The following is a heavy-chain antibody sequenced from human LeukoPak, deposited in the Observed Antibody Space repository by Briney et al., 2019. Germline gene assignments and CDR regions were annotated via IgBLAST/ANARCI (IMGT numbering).Heavy chain of an antibody. CDR1: GFTFSDYY. CDR2: ISSSGSTI. CDR3: ARDRGTTVGYNWFDP. V-gene: IGHV3-11*01. Sequence: GGSLRLSCAASGFTFSDYYMSWIRQAPGKGLEWVSYISSSGSTIYYADSVKGRFTISRDNDKNSLYLQMNSLRAEDTAVYYCARDRGTTVGYNWFDPWGQGTLVTVSS. D-gene: IGHD1-1*01. J-gene: IGHJ5*02.